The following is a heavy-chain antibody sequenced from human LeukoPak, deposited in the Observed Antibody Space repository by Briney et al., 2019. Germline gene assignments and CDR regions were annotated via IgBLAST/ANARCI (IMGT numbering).Heavy chain of an antibody. CDR2: INPSGGST. V-gene: IGHV1-46*01. CDR3: AREWVVGSYEARPFDY. Sequence: GASVKVSCKASGYTFTSYYMHWVRQAPGQGLEWMGIINPSGGSTSYAQKFQGRVTMTRDTSTSTVYMELSSLRSEDTAVYYCAREWVVGSYEARPFDYWGQGTLVTVSS. D-gene: IGHD1-26*01. CDR1: GYTFTSYY. J-gene: IGHJ4*02.